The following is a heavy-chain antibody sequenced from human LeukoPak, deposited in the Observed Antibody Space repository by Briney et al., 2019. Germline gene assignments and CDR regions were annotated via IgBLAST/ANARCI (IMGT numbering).Heavy chain of an antibody. CDR2: IYYSGST. CDR1: GGSISSYY. Sequence: PSETLSLTCTVSGGSISSYYWSWIRQPPGKGLEWIGYIYYSGSTNYNPSLKSRVTISVDTSKNQFSLKLSSVTAADTAVYYCARAKSSIAARPYLFDYWGQGTLVTVSS. J-gene: IGHJ4*02. D-gene: IGHD6-6*01. V-gene: IGHV4-59*01. CDR3: ARAKSSIAARPYLFDY.